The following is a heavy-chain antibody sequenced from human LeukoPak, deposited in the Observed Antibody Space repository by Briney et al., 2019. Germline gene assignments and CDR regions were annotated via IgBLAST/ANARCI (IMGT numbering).Heavy chain of an antibody. CDR1: GGSISSGGYS. D-gene: IGHD4-17*01. V-gene: IGHV4-30-2*01. CDR3: ARGTVTHFDY. CDR2: IYHSGST. J-gene: IGHJ4*02. Sequence: PSETLSLTCAVSGGSISSGGYSWSWIRQPPGKGLEWIGYIYHSGSTYYNPSLKSRVTISVDRSKNQFSLKLSSVTAVDTAGYYCARGTVTHFDYWGQGTLVTVSS.